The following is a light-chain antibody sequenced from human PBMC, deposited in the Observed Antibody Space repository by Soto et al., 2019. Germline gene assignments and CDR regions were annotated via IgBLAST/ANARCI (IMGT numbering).Light chain of an antibody. CDR2: DVS. J-gene: IGLJ1*01. Sequence: QSALAQPASVSGSRGQSITISRTGTSSDVGRYNYVSWFQQHPGKVPKLIIYDVSNWPSGVSDRFSGSKSGNTASLTISGLHPEDEADYYCSSFTSSSTVVFGTGTKVTVL. CDR1: SSDVGRYNY. CDR3: SSFTSSSTVV. V-gene: IGLV2-14*03.